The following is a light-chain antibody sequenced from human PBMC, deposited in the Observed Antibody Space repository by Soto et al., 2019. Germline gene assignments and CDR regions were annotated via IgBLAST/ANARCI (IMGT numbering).Light chain of an antibody. J-gene: IGKJ3*01. Sequence: DIQMTQSPSSLSASVGDRVTITCRASQGISNYLAWYQQKPGKVPKLLIYAASTLQSGVPSRFSGSGSGTDFALTISRIQPEDVANYYCQKYNRPPRTFGPGTKVDIK. V-gene: IGKV1-27*01. CDR2: AAS. CDR1: QGISNY. CDR3: QKYNRPPRT.